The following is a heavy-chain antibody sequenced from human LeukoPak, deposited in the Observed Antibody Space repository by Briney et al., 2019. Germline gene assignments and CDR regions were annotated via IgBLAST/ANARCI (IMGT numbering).Heavy chain of an antibody. CDR1: GYTFTGYY. CDR3: ARILSRGYCSSISCQGYFDY. CDR2: INPNSGGT. D-gene: IGHD2-2*01. Sequence: EASVKVSCKASGYTFTGYYMHWVRQAPGQGLEWMGWINPNSGGTNYAQKFQGRVTMPRDTSISTAYMELSRLRSDDTAVYYCARILSRGYCSSISCQGYFDYWGQGTLVTVSS. V-gene: IGHV1-2*02. J-gene: IGHJ4*02.